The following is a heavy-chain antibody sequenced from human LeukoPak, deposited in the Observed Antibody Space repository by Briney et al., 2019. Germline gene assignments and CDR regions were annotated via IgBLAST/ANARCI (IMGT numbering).Heavy chain of an antibody. CDR1: GGSFSGYY. J-gene: IGHJ4*02. CDR3: ARESGDGYNLVDYFDY. D-gene: IGHD5-24*01. CDR2: INHSGST. Sequence: PSETLSLTCAVYGGSFSGYYWSWIRQPPGKGLEWIGEINHSGSTNYNPSLKSRVTISVDTSKNQFSLKLSSVTAADTAVYYCARESGDGYNLVDYFDYWGQGTLVTVSS. V-gene: IGHV4-34*01.